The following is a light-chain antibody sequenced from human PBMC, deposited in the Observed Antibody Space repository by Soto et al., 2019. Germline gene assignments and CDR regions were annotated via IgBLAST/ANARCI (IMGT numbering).Light chain of an antibody. CDR3: QQYYSYPYT. J-gene: IGKJ2*01. Sequence: AIRMTQSPSSLSASTGHRVTITCRARQGISSYLAWNQQKPGKAPKLLIYAASTLQSGVPSRFSGSGSGTDFTLTISCLQSEDFATYYCQQYYSYPYTFGQGTKLEIK. V-gene: IGKV1-8*01. CDR2: AAS. CDR1: QGISSY.